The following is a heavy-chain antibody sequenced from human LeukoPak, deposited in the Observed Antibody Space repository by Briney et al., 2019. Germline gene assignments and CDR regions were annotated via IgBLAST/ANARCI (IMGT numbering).Heavy chain of an antibody. J-gene: IGHJ4*02. CDR1: GGSISSYY. V-gene: IGHV4-59*01. Sequence: SETLSLTCTVSGGSISSYYWSWLRQPPGKGLEWIGYIYYSGSTNYNPSLKSRVTISTDTSKNQFSLKLSSVTAADTAVYYCARSLFGGYSHAFDYWGQGTLVTVSS. D-gene: IGHD2-15*01. CDR3: ARSLFGGYSHAFDY. CDR2: IYYSGST.